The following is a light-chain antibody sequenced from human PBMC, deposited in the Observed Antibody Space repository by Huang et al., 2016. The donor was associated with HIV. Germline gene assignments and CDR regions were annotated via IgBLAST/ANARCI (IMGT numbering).Light chain of an antibody. CDR3: QQSYSRPQT. J-gene: IGKJ2*01. V-gene: IGKV1-39*01. CDR1: QNINTY. Sequence: DIQMTQSPSSLSASVGDRVTITCRASQNINTYLNWYQQKPGKAPTLLIYGTSSLQGGVPSRFSGGRSGTDFTLTIINLQPEDFATYYCQQSYSRPQTFGQGTKLEIK. CDR2: GTS.